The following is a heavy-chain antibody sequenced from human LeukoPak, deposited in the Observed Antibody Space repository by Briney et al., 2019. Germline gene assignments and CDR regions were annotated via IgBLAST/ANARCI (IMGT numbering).Heavy chain of an antibody. CDR3: ARGAEYYYDSSGYFPFDY. CDR1: GFTFSSYW. Sequence: GGSLRLSCAASGFTFSSYWMNWVRQAPGKGLEWVANIKQDGSEKYYVDSVKGRFTISRDNAKNSLYLQMNSLRAEDTAVYYCARGAEYYYDSSGYFPFDYWAREPWSPSPQ. D-gene: IGHD3-22*01. J-gene: IGHJ4*02. V-gene: IGHV3-7*01. CDR2: IKQDGSEK.